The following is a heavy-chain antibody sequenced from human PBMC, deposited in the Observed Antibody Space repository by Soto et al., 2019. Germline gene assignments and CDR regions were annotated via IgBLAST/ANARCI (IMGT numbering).Heavy chain of an antibody. CDR1: GYTLTELS. CDR3: ATDDRGLISSLDAFDI. Sequence: ASVKVSCKVSGYTLTELSMHWVRQAPGKGLEWMGGFDPEDGETIYAQKFQGRVNMTEDTSTDTAYMELSSLRSEDTAVYYCATDDRGLISSLDAFDIWGQGIMVTVSS. J-gene: IGHJ3*02. D-gene: IGHD6-13*01. CDR2: FDPEDGET. V-gene: IGHV1-24*01.